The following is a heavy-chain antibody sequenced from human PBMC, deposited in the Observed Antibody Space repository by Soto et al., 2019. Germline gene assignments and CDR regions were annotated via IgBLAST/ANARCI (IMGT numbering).Heavy chain of an antibody. J-gene: IGHJ4*02. CDR3: AKDPSTGSADF. D-gene: IGHD3-9*01. Sequence: GGSLRLSCAASGFSFSDFGMTWARQAPGKGLEWVSTIHREGTNTHYADSVKGRFTISRDNSKDTLYLEMNSLRAEDTAIHFCAKDPSTGSADFWGQGTLVTVSS. CDR1: GFSFSDFG. V-gene: IGHV3-23*01. CDR2: IHREGTNT.